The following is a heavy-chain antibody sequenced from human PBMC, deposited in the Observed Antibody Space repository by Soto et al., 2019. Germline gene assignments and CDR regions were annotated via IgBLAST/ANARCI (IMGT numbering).Heavy chain of an antibody. V-gene: IGHV1-69*13. D-gene: IGHD3-3*01. CDR3: ARDNVSLDYDFWSGYYGEYNWFDP. J-gene: IGHJ5*02. CDR1: GGTFSSYA. CDR2: IIPIFGTA. Sequence: GASVKVSCKASGGTFSSYAISWVRQAPGQGLEWMGGIIPIFGTANYAQKFQGRVTITADESTSTAYMELSSLRSEDTAVYYCARDNVSLDYDFWSGYYGEYNWFDPWGQGTLVTVSS.